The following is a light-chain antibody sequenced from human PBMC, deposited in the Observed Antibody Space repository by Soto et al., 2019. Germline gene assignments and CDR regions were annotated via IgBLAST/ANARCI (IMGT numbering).Light chain of an antibody. J-gene: IGLJ3*02. V-gene: IGLV2-23*01. CDR2: EDV. CDR1: SSDVGSYNR. CDR3: FSYAGGSSWV. Sequence: QSALTQPASVSGSPGQSITISCTGTSSDVGSYNRVSWYQKYPGKAPRLLIYEDVKRPSGVFNRLSGSKSDNTASLRISGLEAEDEADYYCFSYAGGSSWVFGGGTKLTVL.